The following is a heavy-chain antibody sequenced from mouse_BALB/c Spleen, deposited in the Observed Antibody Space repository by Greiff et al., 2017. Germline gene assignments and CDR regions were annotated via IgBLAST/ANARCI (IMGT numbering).Heavy chain of an antibody. CDR3: ARGVPYFDY. CDR2: ISSGSSTI. CDR1: GFTFSSFG. V-gene: IGHV5-17*02. J-gene: IGHJ2*01. Sequence: DVQLVESGGGLVQPGGSRKLSCAASGFTFSSFGMHWVRQAPEKGLEWVAYISSGSSTIYYADTVKGRFTISRDNPKNTLFLQMTSLRSEDTAMYYCARGVPYFDYWGQGTTLTVSS.